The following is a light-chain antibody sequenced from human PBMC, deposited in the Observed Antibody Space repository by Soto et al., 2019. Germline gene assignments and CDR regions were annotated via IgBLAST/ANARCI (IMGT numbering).Light chain of an antibody. V-gene: IGKV3-20*01. J-gene: IGKJ2*01. CDR1: QSVSSSY. CDR3: QQYGSSPPYT. Sequence: EMVLTQSPGTLSLSPGERATLSCRASQSVSSSYLAWYQQKPGQAPRLLIYGASSRATGIPDRFSGSGSGTDFTLTISRLEPEDLAVYYCQQYGSSPPYTFGQGTKLEIK. CDR2: GAS.